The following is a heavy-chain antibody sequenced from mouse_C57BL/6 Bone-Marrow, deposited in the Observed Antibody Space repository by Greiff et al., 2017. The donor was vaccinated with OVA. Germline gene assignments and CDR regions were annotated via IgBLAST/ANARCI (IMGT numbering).Heavy chain of an antibody. J-gene: IGHJ1*03. CDR1: GFSFNTYA. CDR2: IRRKSNNYAT. Sequence: EVKLVESGGGLVQPKGSLKLSCAASGFSFNTYAMNWVRQAPGKGLEWVARIRRKSNNYATYYADSVKDRFTISRDDSESMLYLQMNNLKTEDTAMYYCVRQRWAYYGSSPPYFVVWGTGTTVTVSS. V-gene: IGHV10-1*01. D-gene: IGHD1-1*01. CDR3: VRQRWAYYGSSPPYFVV.